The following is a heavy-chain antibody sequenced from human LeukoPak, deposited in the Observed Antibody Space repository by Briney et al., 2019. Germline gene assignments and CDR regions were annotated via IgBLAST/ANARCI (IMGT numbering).Heavy chain of an antibody. V-gene: IGHV3-30-3*01. CDR3: VRESEYYFDHSASFDY. D-gene: IGHD3-22*01. J-gene: IGHJ4*02. CDR1: GLTFSKYA. Sequence: GGALRLSCAASGLTFSKYAMNSVRQAAGKGLAGVAVMSSDGNAMFYADSVKGRFTISRDNSKNTLYLQMNSLRAEDTAVYYCVRESEYYFDHSASFDYWGQGTLVTVSS. CDR2: MSSDGNAM.